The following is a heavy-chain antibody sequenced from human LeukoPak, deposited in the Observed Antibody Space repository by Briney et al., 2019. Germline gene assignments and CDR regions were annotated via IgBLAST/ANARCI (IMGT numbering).Heavy chain of an antibody. Sequence: ASVKVSCKASGYTFTSYDINWVRQATGQGLEWMGWINPNTGGTNYAQKFQGRVTMTRDTSISTAYMELSRLRSDDTAVYYCARDSDHDSKSPWGQGTLVAVSS. D-gene: IGHD4-11*01. V-gene: IGHV1-2*02. CDR2: INPNTGGT. J-gene: IGHJ5*02. CDR3: ARDSDHDSKSP. CDR1: GYTFTSYD.